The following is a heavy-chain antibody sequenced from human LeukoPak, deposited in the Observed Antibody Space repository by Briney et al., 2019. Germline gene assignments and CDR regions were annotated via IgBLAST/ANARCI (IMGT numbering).Heavy chain of an antibody. D-gene: IGHD3-22*01. Sequence: ASVKVSCKASGYTFTDYYLHWVRQAPGQGLEWMGWINPNSGGTNYAQKFQGRVTMTRDTSISTAYMELSRLRSGDTAVYYCARVGHYYDSSGYYPFDFWGRGTLVPVSS. J-gene: IGHJ4*02. CDR2: INPNSGGT. V-gene: IGHV1-2*02. CDR1: GYTFTDYY. CDR3: ARVGHYYDSSGYYPFDF.